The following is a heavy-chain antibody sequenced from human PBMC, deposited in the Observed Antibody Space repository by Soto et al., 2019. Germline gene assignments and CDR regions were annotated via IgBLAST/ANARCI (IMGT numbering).Heavy chain of an antibody. Sequence: QVQLVQSGAEVKKPGSSVKVSCKASGGTFSSYAISWVRQAPGQGLEWMGGIIPIFGTANYAQKFQGRVTITADEFTSTPYMELSSLRSEDTAVYYCARAMSGLWPPKEGAFDIWGQGTMVTVSS. CDR3: ARAMSGLWPPKEGAFDI. CDR2: IIPIFGTA. CDR1: GGTFSSYA. D-gene: IGHD5-18*01. V-gene: IGHV1-69*01. J-gene: IGHJ3*02.